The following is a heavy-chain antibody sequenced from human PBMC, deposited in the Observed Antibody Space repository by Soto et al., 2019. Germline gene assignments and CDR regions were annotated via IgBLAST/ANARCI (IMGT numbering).Heavy chain of an antibody. D-gene: IGHD5-12*01. CDR3: VRVVAIPGYPDN. CDR2: IVPIVDTS. J-gene: IGHJ4*02. Sequence: QVQLVQSGAEVRQPASSVKVSCKTSGGTFSSYAISWVRQAPGQGFEWMGGIVPIVDTSTYAQKFQGRVTITADESTSTVYMELSSLRSDDTAVYYCVRVVAIPGYPDNWGQGTLVTVSS. CDR1: GGTFSSYA. V-gene: IGHV1-69*12.